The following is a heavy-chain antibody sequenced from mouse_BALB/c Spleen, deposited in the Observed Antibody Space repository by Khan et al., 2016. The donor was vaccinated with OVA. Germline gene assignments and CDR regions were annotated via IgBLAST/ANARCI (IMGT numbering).Heavy chain of an antibody. J-gene: IGHJ3*01. CDR2: IGSDSSTI. CDR1: GFTFRSFG. D-gene: IGHD2-12*01. Sequence: EVELVESGGGLVQPGGSRKLSCTASGFTFRSFGMHWVRQAPEKGLEWVAYIGSDSSTIYYVDTVKGRFTISRDNPKNTLLLQLTSLRSEDTAMDYGASTRYRSYFASWGKGTLVTVSA. V-gene: IGHV5-17*02. CDR3: ASTRYRSYFAS.